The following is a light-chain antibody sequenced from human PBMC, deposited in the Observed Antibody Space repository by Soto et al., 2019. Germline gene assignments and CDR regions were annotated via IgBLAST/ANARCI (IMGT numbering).Light chain of an antibody. V-gene: IGLV2-14*01. CDR1: SNDVGGFNF. Sequence: QSALTQPASVSGSPGQSITISCTGSSNDVGGFNFVSWYQQHPGKAPKVIIYEVSNRPSGVSDRSSGSKSGNTASLTISGLQAEDEADYYCNSYTTTSARVFGGGTKVTVL. CDR2: EVS. J-gene: IGLJ3*02. CDR3: NSYTTTSARV.